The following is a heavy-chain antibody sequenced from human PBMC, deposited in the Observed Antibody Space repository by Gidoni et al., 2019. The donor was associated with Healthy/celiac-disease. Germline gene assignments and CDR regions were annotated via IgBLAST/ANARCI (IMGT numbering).Heavy chain of an antibody. J-gene: IGHJ4*02. CDR2: ISWNSGSI. CDR1: GFTFDDYA. CDR3: AKDPHHTFNFDY. Sequence: EVQLVESGGGLVQPGRSLRLSCAASGFTFDDYAMHWVRQAPGKGLEWVSGISWNSGSIGYADSVKGRFTISRDNAKNSLYLQMNSLRAEDTALYYCAKDPHHTFNFDYWGQGTLVTVSS. V-gene: IGHV3-9*01.